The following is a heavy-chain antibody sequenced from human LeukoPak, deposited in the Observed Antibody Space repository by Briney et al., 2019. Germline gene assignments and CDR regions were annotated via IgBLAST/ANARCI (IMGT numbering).Heavy chain of an antibody. Sequence: PSETLSLTCTVSGGSISSYYWSWIRQPPGKGLEWIGYIYYSGSTNYNPSLKSRVTISVDTSKNQFSLKLSSVTAADTAVYYCARVIPSVVPAAMYDYWGQGTLVTVSS. V-gene: IGHV4-59*01. J-gene: IGHJ4*02. D-gene: IGHD2-2*01. CDR3: ARVIPSVVPAAMYDY. CDR1: GGSISSYY. CDR2: IYYSGST.